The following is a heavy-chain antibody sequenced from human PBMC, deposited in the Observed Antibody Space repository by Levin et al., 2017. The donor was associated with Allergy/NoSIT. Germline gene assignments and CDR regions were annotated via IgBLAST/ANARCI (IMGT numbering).Heavy chain of an antibody. V-gene: IGHV4-34*01. Sequence: ASETLSLTCAVYGGSFSDYYWSWIRQTPGKGLEWIGEINHGGSTNYSPSLKSRVSISVDASKNQFSLKLSSVTAADTAVYYCARVRVILTGYYRGSQASYYYGMDVWGQGTTVTVSS. CDR1: GGSFSDYY. CDR2: INHGGST. D-gene: IGHD3-9*01. J-gene: IGHJ6*02. CDR3: ARVRVILTGYYRGSQASYYYGMDV.